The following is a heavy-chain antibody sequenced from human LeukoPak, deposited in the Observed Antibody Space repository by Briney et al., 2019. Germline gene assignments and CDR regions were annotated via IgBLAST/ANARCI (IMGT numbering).Heavy chain of an antibody. CDR1: GGSFSGYY. J-gene: IGHJ4*02. V-gene: IGHV4-34*01. Sequence: SETLSLTCAVYGGSFSGYYWSWIRQPPGKGLEWIGEINHSGSTNYNPSLKSRVTISVDTSKNQFSLKLSSVTAADTAVYYCARSRVAYYFDYWGQGTLVTVSS. CDR3: ARSRVAYYFDY. CDR2: INHSGST.